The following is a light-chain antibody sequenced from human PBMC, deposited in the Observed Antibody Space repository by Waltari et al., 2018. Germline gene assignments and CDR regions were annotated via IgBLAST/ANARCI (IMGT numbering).Light chain of an antibody. CDR1: RNVNNF. CDR2: KAS. J-gene: IGKJ3*01. V-gene: IGKV1-39*02. CDR3: QHGYGSPFT. Sequence: DIQMTQSPSSLSASVGDRVTFTCRASRNVNNFLNWYQQKPGNAPKLLIYKASILQTGVPSRFSGSGSGTDFTFTIGSLQPEDAATYYCQHGYGSPFTFGPGTKLHIE.